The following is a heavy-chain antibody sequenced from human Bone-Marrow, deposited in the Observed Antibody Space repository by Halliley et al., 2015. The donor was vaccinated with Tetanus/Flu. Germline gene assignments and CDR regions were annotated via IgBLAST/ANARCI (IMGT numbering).Heavy chain of an antibody. Sequence: GSADYTPPLKSRFPIPRATSRTQFSLKLYSVTAADTAVYFCARDARIESRPSDAFDIWGQGAMVTVSS. V-gene: IGHV4-4*07. CDR3: ARDARIESRPSDAFDI. J-gene: IGHJ3*02. CDR2: GSA. D-gene: IGHD6-6*01.